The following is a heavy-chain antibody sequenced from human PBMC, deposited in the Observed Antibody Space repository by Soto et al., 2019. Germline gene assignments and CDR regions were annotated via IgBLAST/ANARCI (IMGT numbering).Heavy chain of an antibody. CDR1: GFTFSSYA. Sequence: QVQLVESGGGVVQPGRCLRLSCAASGFTFSSYAMHWVRQAPGKGLEWVAVISYDGSNKYYADSVRGRFTISRDNSKTLYLQMNTLRGEDTALYYCVRDTSPYSSGWHNRHFDYWGQGTLVTVSS. V-gene: IGHV3-30-3*01. CDR3: VRDTSPYSSGWHNRHFDY. CDR2: ISYDGSNK. J-gene: IGHJ4*02. D-gene: IGHD6-19*01.